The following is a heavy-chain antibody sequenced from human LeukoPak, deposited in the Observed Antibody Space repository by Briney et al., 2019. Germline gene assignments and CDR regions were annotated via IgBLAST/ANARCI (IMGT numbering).Heavy chain of an antibody. CDR3: ARVGGEAYYDFWSGYIANWFDP. D-gene: IGHD3-3*01. CDR1: GGSISSYY. CDR2: IYYSGST. Sequence: SETLSLTCTVSGGSISSYYWGWIRQPPGKGLEWIGYIYYSGSTNYNPSLKSRVTISVDTSKNQFSLKLSSVTAADTAVYYCARVGGEAYYDFWSGYIANWFDPWGQGTLVTVSS. V-gene: IGHV4-59*08. J-gene: IGHJ5*02.